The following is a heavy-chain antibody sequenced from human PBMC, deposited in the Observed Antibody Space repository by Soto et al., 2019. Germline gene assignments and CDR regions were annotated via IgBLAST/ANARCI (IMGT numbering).Heavy chain of an antibody. CDR1: GGSSSTSSYY. D-gene: IGHD6-13*01. CDR3: ARLIAAAGGNRAY. J-gene: IGHJ4*02. CDR2: IYYSGST. Sequence: SETLSLTCTVSGGSSSTSSYYWGWIRQPPGKGLEWIGSIYYSGSTYYNPSLKSRVTISADTSKNQFSLKLSSVTAADTAVYYCARLIAAAGGNRAYWGQGTLVTVSS. V-gene: IGHV4-39*01.